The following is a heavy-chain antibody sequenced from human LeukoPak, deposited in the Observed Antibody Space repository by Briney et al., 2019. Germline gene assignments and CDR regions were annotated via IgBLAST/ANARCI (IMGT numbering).Heavy chain of an antibody. CDR1: GFTFSSYA. V-gene: IGHV3-30*04. D-gene: IGHD5-24*01. J-gene: IGHJ6*02. Sequence: PGGSLRLSCAASGFTFSSYAMHWVRQAPGKGLEWVAVIPYDGSNKYYADSVKGRFTISRDNSKNTLYLQMNSLRAEDTAVYYCAREMDYYYYGMDAWGQGTTVTVSS. CDR3: AREMDYYYYGMDA. CDR2: IPYDGSNK.